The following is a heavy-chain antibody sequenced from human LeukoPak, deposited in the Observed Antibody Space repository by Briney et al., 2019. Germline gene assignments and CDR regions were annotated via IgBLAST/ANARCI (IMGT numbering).Heavy chain of an antibody. J-gene: IGHJ4*02. V-gene: IGHV3-15*01. Sequence: GGSLRLSCAASGFTFSKTWVNWVRQAPGKGLEWVGRIKTTPEYAAPVKGRFTISRDDSKNTVYLQMNSLKTEDTAVYYCTMGGDIDFWGQGTLVTVSS. CDR2: IKTTP. CDR3: TMGGDIDF. CDR1: GFTFSKTW. D-gene: IGHD1-26*01.